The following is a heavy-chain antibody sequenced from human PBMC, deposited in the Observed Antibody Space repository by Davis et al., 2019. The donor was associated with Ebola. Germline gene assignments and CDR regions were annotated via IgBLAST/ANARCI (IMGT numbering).Heavy chain of an antibody. J-gene: IGHJ4*02. Sequence: AASVKVSCKASGYTFTGYYMHWVRQAPGQGLEWMGWINPNSGGTNYAQKFQGRVTITADKSTSTAYMELSSLRSEDTAVYYCARGGWELLYGRFDYWGQGTLVTVSS. CDR2: INPNSGGT. CDR3: ARGGWELLYGRFDY. CDR1: GYTFTGYY. V-gene: IGHV1-2*02. D-gene: IGHD1-26*01.